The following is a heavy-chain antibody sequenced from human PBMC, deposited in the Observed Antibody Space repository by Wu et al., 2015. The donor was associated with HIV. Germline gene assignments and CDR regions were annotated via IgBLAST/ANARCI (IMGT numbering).Heavy chain of an antibody. Sequence: QVQLVQSGPEVKKPGASVRVSCEASGYTFTSYGISWVRQAPGQGLEWMGWISAYNGNTNYAQKLQGRVTMTTDTSTSTAYMELRSLRSDDTAVYYCARVPTDEYDYVWGSYRYTGDAFDIWGQGTMVTVSS. CDR3: ARVPTDEYDYVWGSYRYTGDAFDI. V-gene: IGHV1-18*01. J-gene: IGHJ3*02. CDR2: ISAYNGNT. CDR1: GYTFTSYG. D-gene: IGHD3-16*02.